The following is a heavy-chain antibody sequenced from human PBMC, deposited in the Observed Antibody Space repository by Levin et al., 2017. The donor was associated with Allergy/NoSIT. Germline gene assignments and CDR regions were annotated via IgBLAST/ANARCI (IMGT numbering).Heavy chain of an antibody. CDR2: IYWDDDK. J-gene: IGHJ5*02. V-gene: IGHV2-5*02. D-gene: IGHD3-10*01. CDR1: GFSLTTIEEG. Sequence: SGPTLVKPTQTLTLTCSFSGFSLTTIEEGVGWIRQPPGKALEWLALIYWDDDKRYSPSLKNRLTITKDTSKNEVVRKMINMDPVDTATYYCAHTALSDSGEDRDFDHWGQGTLVTVSS. CDR3: AHTALSDSGEDRDFDH.